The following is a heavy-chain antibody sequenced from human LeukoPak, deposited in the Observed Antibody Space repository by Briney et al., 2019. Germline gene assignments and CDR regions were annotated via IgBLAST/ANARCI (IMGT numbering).Heavy chain of an antibody. CDR2: IYYSGST. D-gene: IGHD3-10*01. CDR3: ARVGGSGSYYPYNWFDP. V-gene: IGHV4-59*01. Sequence: KPSETLSLTCTVSGGSISSYYWSWIRQPPGKGLEWIGYIYYSGSTNYHPSLKSRVTISVDTSKNQFSLKLSSVTAADTAVYYCARVGGSGSYYPYNWFDPWGQGTLVTVSS. J-gene: IGHJ5*02. CDR1: GGSISSYY.